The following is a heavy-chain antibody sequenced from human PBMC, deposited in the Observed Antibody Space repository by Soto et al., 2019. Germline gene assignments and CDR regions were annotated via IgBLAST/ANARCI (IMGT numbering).Heavy chain of an antibody. CDR3: ARADPDASVGY. V-gene: IGHV4-59*11. J-gene: IGHJ4*02. CDR1: GGSMSSHY. Sequence: SETLSLTCTVSGGSMSSHYWTWLRQPPGKGLEWVGYISYSGSTYYNPSLKSRVTISADTSRNQFSLKLSSVIAADTAVYYCARADPDASVGYWGQGTLVTVSS. D-gene: IGHD3-16*01. CDR2: ISYSGST.